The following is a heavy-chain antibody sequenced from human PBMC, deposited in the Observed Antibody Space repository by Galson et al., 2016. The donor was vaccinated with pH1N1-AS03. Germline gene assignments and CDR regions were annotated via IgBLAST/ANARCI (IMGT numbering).Heavy chain of an antibody. V-gene: IGHV3-23*01. CDR1: GFTFSTFA. Sequence: SLRLSCAASGFTFSTFAMSWVRRAPGKGLEWVSLIRGTSQITYYADSVKGRFTISKDNSKSTLFLQMNSLRAEDTAIYYCGRLSGMVPTEFYFASWGQGTLVAVSS. J-gene: IGHJ4*02. D-gene: IGHD3-3*01. CDR3: GRLSGMVPTEFYFAS. CDR2: IRGTSQIT.